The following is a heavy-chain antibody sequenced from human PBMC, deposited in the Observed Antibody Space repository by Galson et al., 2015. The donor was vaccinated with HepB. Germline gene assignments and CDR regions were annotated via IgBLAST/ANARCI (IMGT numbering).Heavy chain of an antibody. CDR2: ISGSGGST. J-gene: IGHJ5*02. CDR3: AKPPPGWGVVIRGWFDP. D-gene: IGHD3-3*01. V-gene: IGHV3-23*01. Sequence: SLRLSCAASGFTFSSYAMSWVRQAPGKGLEWVSAISGSGGSTYYADSVKGRFTISRDNSKNTLYLQMNSLRAEDTAVYYCAKPPPGWGVVIRGWFDPWGQGTLVTVSS. CDR1: GFTFSSYA.